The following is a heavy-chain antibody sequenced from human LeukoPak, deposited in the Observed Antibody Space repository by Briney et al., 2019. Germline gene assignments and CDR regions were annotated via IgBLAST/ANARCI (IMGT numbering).Heavy chain of an antibody. CDR3: ARDRGLWDNFDY. CDR2: ISAYNGNT. CDR1: GYTFTSYG. D-gene: IGHD5-18*01. J-gene: IGHJ4*02. Sequence: GASVKVSCKASGYTFTSYGISWVRQAPGQGLEWMGWISAYNGNTNYAQKLQGRVTMTTDTSTSTAHMELRSLRSDDTAVYYCARDRGLWDNFDYWGQGTLVTVSS. V-gene: IGHV1-18*01.